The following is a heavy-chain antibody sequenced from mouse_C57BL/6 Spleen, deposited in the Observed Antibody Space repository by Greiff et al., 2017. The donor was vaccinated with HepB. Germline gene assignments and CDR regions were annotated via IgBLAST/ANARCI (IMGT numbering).Heavy chain of an antibody. Sequence: VQLKQSGPVLVKPGASVKMSCKASGYTFTDYYMNWVKQSHGKSLEWIGVINPYNGGTSYNQKFKGKATLTVDKSSSTAYMELNSLTSEDSAVYDCARGGGYYVFAYWGQGTLVTVSA. CDR3: ARGGGYYVFAY. CDR2: INPYNGGT. J-gene: IGHJ3*01. CDR1: GYTFTDYY. V-gene: IGHV1-19*01. D-gene: IGHD2-3*01.